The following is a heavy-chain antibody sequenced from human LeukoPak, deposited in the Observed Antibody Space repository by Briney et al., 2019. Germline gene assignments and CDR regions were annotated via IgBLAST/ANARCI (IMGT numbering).Heavy chain of an antibody. CDR3: ARDKAEDSSHFYMDV. CDR1: GYTFTGYY. CDR2: INPNSGGT. V-gene: IGHV1-2*02. J-gene: IGHJ6*03. D-gene: IGHD6-13*01. Sequence: ASVKVSCKASGYTFTGYYLHWVRQASGQGLEWIGWINPNSGGTKYAQRFQDRVTMTRDTSITTAYIELSSLRSDDTAVYYCARDKAEDSSHFYMDVWGKGTTVTVSS.